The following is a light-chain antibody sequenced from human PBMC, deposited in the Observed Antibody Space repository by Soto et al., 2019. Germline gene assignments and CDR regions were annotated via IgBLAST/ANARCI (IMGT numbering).Light chain of an antibody. V-gene: IGKV1-39*01. J-gene: IGKJ2*01. CDR3: QQTDTYPNT. CDR2: AAS. CDR1: QSISNY. Sequence: DIQMTQSPSSLSASVGDRVTITCRASQSISNYLNWYQQEPRKAPRLIIYAASSLQSGVPSRFSGSGSGTEFTLTINSLQREDFGTYFCQQTDTYPNTFGQGTKLEI.